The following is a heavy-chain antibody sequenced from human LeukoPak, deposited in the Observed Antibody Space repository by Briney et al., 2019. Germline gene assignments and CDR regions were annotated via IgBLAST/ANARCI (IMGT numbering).Heavy chain of an antibody. V-gene: IGHV1-69*13. Sequence: ASVKVSCKASGGTFSSYAISWVRQAPGQGLEWMGGIIPIFGTANYAQKFQGRVTITADESTSTAYMELSSLRSEDTAVYYCARDRCGGDCYSSNRGQGTLVTVSS. CDR1: GGTFSSYA. CDR3: ARDRCGGDCYSSN. J-gene: IGHJ4*02. D-gene: IGHD2-21*01. CDR2: IIPIFGTA.